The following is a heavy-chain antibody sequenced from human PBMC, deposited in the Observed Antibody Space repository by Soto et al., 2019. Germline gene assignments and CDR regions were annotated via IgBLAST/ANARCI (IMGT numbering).Heavy chain of an antibody. Sequence: EVQLVQSGGEVKKPGDSLKISCKTSGYSFVSFWIGWVRQMPGQGLEWMGVIHPGDSDTRYSPAFEGLVTISADRSSNTVSLHWSSLKASDSAVYYCARRPFRGAAADFWGQGTLLTVSS. CDR2: IHPGDSDT. CDR1: GYSFVSFW. D-gene: IGHD6-13*01. CDR3: ARRPFRGAAADF. V-gene: IGHV5-51*01. J-gene: IGHJ4*02.